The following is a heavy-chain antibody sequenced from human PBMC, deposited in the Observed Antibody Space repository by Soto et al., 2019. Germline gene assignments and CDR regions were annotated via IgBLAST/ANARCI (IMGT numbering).Heavy chain of an antibody. Sequence: EVQLVESGGGLVKPGGSLRLSCAASGFTFSNAWMNWVRQAPGKGLEWVGRIKSKTDGGTTDYAAPGKGKFTISRDDSKNTLDLQMNSLKTEDTPVYYCTTDPGITMVRGVVKNFDYWCQGTLVTVSS. CDR2: IKSKTDGGTT. V-gene: IGHV3-15*07. D-gene: IGHD3-10*01. CDR1: GFTFSNAW. J-gene: IGHJ4*02. CDR3: TTDPGITMVRGVVKNFDY.